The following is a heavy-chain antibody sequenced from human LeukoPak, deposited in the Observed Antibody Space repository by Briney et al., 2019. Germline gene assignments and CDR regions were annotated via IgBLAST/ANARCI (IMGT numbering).Heavy chain of an antibody. Sequence: GGSLRLSCAASGFTFSSYAMSWVRQAPGKGLEWVSSISSSSSYIYYADSVKGRFTISRDNAKNSLYLQMNSLRAEDTAVYYCARAKPPYSSSWLVGYWGQGTLVTVSP. CDR2: ISSSSSYI. CDR1: GFTFSSYA. CDR3: ARAKPPYSSSWLVGY. V-gene: IGHV3-21*01. D-gene: IGHD6-13*01. J-gene: IGHJ4*02.